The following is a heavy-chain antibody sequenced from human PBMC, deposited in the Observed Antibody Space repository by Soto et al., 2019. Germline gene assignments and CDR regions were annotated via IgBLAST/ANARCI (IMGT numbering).Heavy chain of an antibody. CDR2: IIPIFGTA. V-gene: IGHV1-69*01. CDR3: ARASPDSSGWYREYYFDY. CDR1: GGTFSIYA. Sequence: QVQLVQSGAEVKKPGSSVKVSCKASGGTFSIYAISWVRQAPGQGLEWMGGIIPIFGTANYAQTFQGRVTITADESTSTAYMELSSPRSEDTAVYYCARASPDSSGWYREYYFDYWGQGTLVTVST. D-gene: IGHD6-19*01. J-gene: IGHJ4*02.